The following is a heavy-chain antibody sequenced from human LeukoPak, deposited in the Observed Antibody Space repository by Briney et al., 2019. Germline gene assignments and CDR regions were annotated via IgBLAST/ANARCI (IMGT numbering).Heavy chain of an antibody. J-gene: IGHJ5*02. CDR2: FYPEDGET. D-gene: IGHD3-10*01. CDR3: ATITMVRGVIRRNWFDR. Sequence: GASVTVSCKVSGYTLTELSMHWVRQAPGKGLEWVGGFYPEDGETIYAQKFQGRVTMTEDTSTHTAYMELSSLRSEDTAVYYCATITMVRGVIRRNWFDRWGQGTLVTVS. CDR1: GYTLTELS. V-gene: IGHV1-24*01.